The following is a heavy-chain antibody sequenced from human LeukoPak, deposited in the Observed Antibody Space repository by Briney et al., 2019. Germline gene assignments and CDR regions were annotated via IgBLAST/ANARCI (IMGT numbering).Heavy chain of an antibody. V-gene: IGHV3-74*01. Sequence: GGSLRLSCAASGFTFSSYWMHWVRQAPGKGLVWVSRINSDGSSTSYADSVKGRFTISRDNAKNTLYLQMNSLRAEDTAVYYCARALYSSSWGTDFDYWGQGTLVTVSS. J-gene: IGHJ4*02. CDR2: INSDGSST. D-gene: IGHD6-13*01. CDR3: ARALYSSSWGTDFDY. CDR1: GFTFSSYW.